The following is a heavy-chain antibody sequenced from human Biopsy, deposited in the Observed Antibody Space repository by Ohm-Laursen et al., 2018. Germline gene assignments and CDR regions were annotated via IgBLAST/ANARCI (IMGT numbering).Heavy chain of an antibody. Sequence: SLRLSCAASGFTFSGFSMNWVRQAPGKGLEWVSPISASGNHIYYTDSVKGRFTVSRDNGKNSVYLQMNSLRVEDTAVYYCARDGEAKYCKHGVCPSDFWGQGTLVIVSS. CDR3: ARDGEAKYCKHGVCPSDF. D-gene: IGHD2-8*01. CDR2: ISASGNHI. CDR1: GFTFSGFS. J-gene: IGHJ4*02. V-gene: IGHV3-21*01.